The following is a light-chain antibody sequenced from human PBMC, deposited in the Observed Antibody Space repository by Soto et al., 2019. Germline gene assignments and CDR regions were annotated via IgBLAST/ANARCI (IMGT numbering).Light chain of an antibody. CDR3: QQAYSFPIT. CDR2: GAS. V-gene: IGKV1D-12*01. CDR1: QDIAGY. J-gene: IGKJ5*01. Sequence: DIQVTQSPSSVSASVGDRVTITCRASQDIAGYLGWYQRKPGRTPELLIHGASRLQSGVPARCSGSGSGTDFTLSINSLQPEDFATYYCQQAYSFPITFGQGTRLEIK.